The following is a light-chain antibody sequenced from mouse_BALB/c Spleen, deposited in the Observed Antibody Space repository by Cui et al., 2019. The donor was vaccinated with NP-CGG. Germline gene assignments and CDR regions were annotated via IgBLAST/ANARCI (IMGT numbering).Light chain of an antibody. Sequence: QAVVTQESALTTSPGETVTLTCRSSTGAVTTSNYANWVQDKPDHLFTGLIGGTNNRAPGVPARFSGSLIGDKAALTITGAQTEDGAIYFCALWYSNHWVFGGGTKLTVL. CDR1: TGAVTTSNY. V-gene: IGLV1*01. CDR3: ALWYSNHWV. CDR2: GTN. J-gene: IGLJ1*01.